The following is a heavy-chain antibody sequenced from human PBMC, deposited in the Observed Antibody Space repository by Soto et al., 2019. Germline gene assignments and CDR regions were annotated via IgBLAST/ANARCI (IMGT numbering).Heavy chain of an antibody. Sequence: PSETLSLTCTVSGGSISSGDYYWSWIRQPPGKGLEWIGYIYYSGSTYYNPSLKSRVTISVDTSKNQFSLKLSSVTAADTAVYYCARVSGYSYGFPTDYWGQGTLVTVSS. CDR1: GGSISSGDYY. CDR3: ARVSGYSYGFPTDY. V-gene: IGHV4-30-4*01. J-gene: IGHJ4*02. D-gene: IGHD5-18*01. CDR2: IYYSGST.